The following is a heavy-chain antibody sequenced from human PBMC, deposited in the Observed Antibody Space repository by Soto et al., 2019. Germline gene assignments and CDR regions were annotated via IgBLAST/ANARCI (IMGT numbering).Heavy chain of an antibody. J-gene: IGHJ4*02. CDR2: ISYDGSNK. V-gene: IGHV3-30-3*01. D-gene: IGHD3-22*01. CDR1: GFTFSSYA. CDR3: ARGYYDSSGYYDTPPEYFDY. Sequence: RGSLRLSCAASGFTFSSYAMHWVRQAPGKGLEWVAVISYDGSNKYYADSVKGRFTISRDNSKNTLYLQMNSLRAEDTAVYYCARGYYDSSGYYDTPPEYFDYWGQGTLVTVSS.